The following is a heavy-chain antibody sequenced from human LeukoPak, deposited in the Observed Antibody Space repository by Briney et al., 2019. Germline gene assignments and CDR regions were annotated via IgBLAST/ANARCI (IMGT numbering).Heavy chain of an antibody. CDR2: IYYSGST. V-gene: IGHV4-59*01. CDR1: GGSISSYY. Sequence: SETLSLTCTVSGGSISSYYWSWIRQPPGKGLEWIGCIYYSGSTNYNPSLKSRVTISVDTSKNQFSLKLSSVTAADTAVYYCARGRQQLVYWGQGTLVTVSS. J-gene: IGHJ4*02. CDR3: ARGRQQLVY. D-gene: IGHD6-13*01.